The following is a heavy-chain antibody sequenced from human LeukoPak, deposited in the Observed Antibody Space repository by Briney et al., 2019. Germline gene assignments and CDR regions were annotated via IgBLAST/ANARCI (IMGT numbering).Heavy chain of an antibody. Sequence: GRSLRLSCAASGFTFSSYGMHWVRQAPGKGLEWVAVISYDGSNKYYADSVKGRFTISRDNSKNTLYLQMNSLRAEDTAVYYCAKDSGSGWYYFGYWGQGTLVTVSS. J-gene: IGHJ4*02. V-gene: IGHV3-30*18. CDR2: ISYDGSNK. D-gene: IGHD6-19*01. CDR1: GFTFSSYG. CDR3: AKDSGSGWYYFGY.